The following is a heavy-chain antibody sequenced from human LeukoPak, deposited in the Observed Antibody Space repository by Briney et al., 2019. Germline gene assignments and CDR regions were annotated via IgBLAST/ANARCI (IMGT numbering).Heavy chain of an antibody. CDR1: GYTFTSYD. CDR3: ARGLRSRYCSSTSRRYYYYYYYMDV. D-gene: IGHD2-2*01. J-gene: IGHJ6*03. Sequence: ASVKVSCKASGYTFTSYDINWVRQATGQGLEWMGWMNPNSGNTGYAQKFQGRVTMTRNTSISTAYMELSSLRSEDTAVYYCARGLRSRYCSSTSRRYYYYYYYMDVWGKGTTVTVSS. V-gene: IGHV1-8*01. CDR2: MNPNSGNT.